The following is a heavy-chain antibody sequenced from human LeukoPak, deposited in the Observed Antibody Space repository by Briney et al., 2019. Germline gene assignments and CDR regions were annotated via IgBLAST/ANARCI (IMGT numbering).Heavy chain of an antibody. V-gene: IGHV3-74*01. CDR3: ARGMTPIRNAFDI. Sequence: GGSLRLSCAASGFTFSSYSMHWVRQAPGKGLVWVSKINSDGSGPNYAGSVTGRFTISRDNAKNTLYLQMNSLRAEGTAIHYCARGMTPIRNAFDIWGQGTMVTVSS. CDR2: INSDGSGP. CDR1: GFTFSSYS. D-gene: IGHD2-21*02. J-gene: IGHJ3*02.